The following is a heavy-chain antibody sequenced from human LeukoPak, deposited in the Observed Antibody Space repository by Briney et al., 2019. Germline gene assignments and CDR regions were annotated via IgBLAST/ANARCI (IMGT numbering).Heavy chain of an antibody. J-gene: IGHJ3*02. CDR2: ISYDGSNK. D-gene: IGHD4-17*01. CDR3: AKPIYGDYSYAFDI. CDR1: GFTFSSYA. Sequence: GGSLRLSCAASGFTFSSYAMHWVRQAPGKGLEWVAVISYDGSNKYYADSVKGRFTISRDNSKNTLYLQMNSLRAEDTAVYYCAKPIYGDYSYAFDIWGQGTMVTVSS. V-gene: IGHV3-30*04.